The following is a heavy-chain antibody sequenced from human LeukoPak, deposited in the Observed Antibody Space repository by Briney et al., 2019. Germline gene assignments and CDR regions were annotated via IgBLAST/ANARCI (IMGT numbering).Heavy chain of an antibody. CDR1: GGSISSYY. CDR3: ARDEVGATTMYAFDI. D-gene: IGHD1-26*01. CDR2: IYTSGST. Sequence: SETLSLTCTVSGGSISSYYWSWIRQPAGKGLEWIGRIYTSGSTNYNPSLKSRVTMSEDTSKNQFSLKLSSVTAADTAVYYCARDEVGATTMYAFDIWGQGTMVTVSS. V-gene: IGHV4-4*07. J-gene: IGHJ3*02.